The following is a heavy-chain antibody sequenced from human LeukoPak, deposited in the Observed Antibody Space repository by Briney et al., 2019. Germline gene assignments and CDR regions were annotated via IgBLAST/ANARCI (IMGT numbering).Heavy chain of an antibody. CDR1: GFTFSSYA. J-gene: IGHJ4*02. D-gene: IGHD3-22*01. CDR2: ISGSGGST. Sequence: GGSLRLSCAASGFTFSSYAMSWVRQAPVKGLEWVSAISGSGGSTYYADSVKGRFTISRDNSKNTLYLQMNSLRAEDTAVYYCAKGRQPYDSSGYYYFDYWGQGTLVTVSS. CDR3: AKGRQPYDSSGYYYFDY. V-gene: IGHV3-23*01.